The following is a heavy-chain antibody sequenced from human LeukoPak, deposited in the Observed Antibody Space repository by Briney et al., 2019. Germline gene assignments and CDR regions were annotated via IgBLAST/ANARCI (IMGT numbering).Heavy chain of an antibody. V-gene: IGHV1-24*01. D-gene: IGHD2-2*01. CDR3: ATDTGPTVPNRYDAFDI. Sequence: ASVKVSCTVSGYTLTELSMHWVRQAPGKGLEWMGGFDPEDGETIYAQKFQGRVTMTEDTSTDTAYMELSSLRSEDTAVYYCATDTGPTVPNRYDAFDIWGQGTMVTVSS. J-gene: IGHJ3*02. CDR1: GYTLTELS. CDR2: FDPEDGET.